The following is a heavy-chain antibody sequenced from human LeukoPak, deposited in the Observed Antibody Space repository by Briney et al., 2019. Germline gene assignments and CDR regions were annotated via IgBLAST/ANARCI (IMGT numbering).Heavy chain of an antibody. D-gene: IGHD3-16*02. CDR1: GFSLSKYW. V-gene: IGHV3-74*01. CDR2: INGDGSII. CDR3: ARHRTASDY. J-gene: IGHJ4*02. Sequence: GGSLRLSCAASGFSLSKYWMHWVRQAPGKGLVWVSRINGDGSIINYADSVKGRFAISRDYAKNSLYLQMNSLRAEDTAVYYCARHRTASDYWGQGTLVTVSS.